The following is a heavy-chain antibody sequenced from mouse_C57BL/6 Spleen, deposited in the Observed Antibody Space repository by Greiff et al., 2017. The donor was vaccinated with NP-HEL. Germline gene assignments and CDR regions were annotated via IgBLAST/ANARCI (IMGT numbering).Heavy chain of an antibody. CDR1: GFSLTSSG. V-gene: IGHV2-2*01. CDR2: IWSGGST. D-gene: IGHD2-4*01. J-gene: IGHJ3*01. CDR3: ARGAMITTEGFAY. Sequence: VQLQESGPGLVQPSQSLSITCTVSGFSLTSSGVHWVRQSPGKGLEWLGVIWSGGSTDYNAAFISRLSISKDNSKGQVFFKMNSLQADDTVIYYCARGAMITTEGFAYWGQGTLVTVSA.